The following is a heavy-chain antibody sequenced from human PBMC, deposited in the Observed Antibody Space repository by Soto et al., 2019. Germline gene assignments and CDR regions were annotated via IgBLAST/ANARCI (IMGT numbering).Heavy chain of an antibody. CDR2: IYWSGDE. CDR3: ARGLATLPVFAFDI. V-gene: IGHV2-5*01. CDR1: GFSLSTSGVG. D-gene: IGHD6-6*01. J-gene: IGHJ3*02. Sequence: QGTLKESGPTLVKPTQTLTLTCSFSGFSLSTSGVGVDWIRQSPGKALEWLALIYWSGDEHYRPSLKSRLSIIKDTSKNHVVLIMTDMDPVDTGTYYCARGLATLPVFAFDIWGQGTMVTVSS.